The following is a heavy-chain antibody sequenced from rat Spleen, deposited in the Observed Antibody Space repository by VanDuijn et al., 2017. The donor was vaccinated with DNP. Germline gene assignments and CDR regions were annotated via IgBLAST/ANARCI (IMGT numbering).Heavy chain of an antibody. D-gene: IGHD1-2*01. CDR2: IGSPAYAP. V-gene: IGHV5-25*01. CDR3: ARAKYSSHYWYFDF. Sequence: EVQLVESGGGLVQPGRSLKLSCAASGFTFSAYYMAWVRQAPAKGLEWVAYIGSPAYAPYYTDSVKGRFTISSDNAKNTLYLQMNSLRSEDTATYYCARAKYSSHYWYFDFWGPGTMVTVSS. J-gene: IGHJ1*01. CDR1: GFTFSAYY.